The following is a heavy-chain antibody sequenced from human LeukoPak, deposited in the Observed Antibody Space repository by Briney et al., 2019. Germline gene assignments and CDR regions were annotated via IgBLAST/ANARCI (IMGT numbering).Heavy chain of an antibody. Sequence: SETLSLTCTVSAYSITYGHQWGWIRQSPGRGLELIGHIYYGGSTSYNPSLKSRVTLSVDTSKNQFSLNLTSVTAADTAVYYCARLKSPSYGASNFDYWGQGTLVTVSS. D-gene: IGHD3-16*01. V-gene: IGHV4-38-2*02. CDR2: IYYGGST. J-gene: IGHJ4*02. CDR1: AYSITYGHQ. CDR3: ARLKSPSYGASNFDY.